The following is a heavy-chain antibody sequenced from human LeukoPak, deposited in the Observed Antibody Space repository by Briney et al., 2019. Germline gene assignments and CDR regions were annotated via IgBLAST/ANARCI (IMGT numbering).Heavy chain of an antibody. CDR3: ARFTFGGDYDAFDI. CDR2: INHSGST. J-gene: IGHJ3*02. D-gene: IGHD3-16*01. V-gene: IGHV4-34*01. Sequence: PSETLSLTCAVYGGSFSGYYWSWIRQPPGKGLEWIGEINHSGSTNYNPSLKSRVTISVDTSKNQFSLKLSSVTAADTAVYYCARFTFGGDYDAFDIWGQGTMVTVSS. CDR1: GGSFSGYY.